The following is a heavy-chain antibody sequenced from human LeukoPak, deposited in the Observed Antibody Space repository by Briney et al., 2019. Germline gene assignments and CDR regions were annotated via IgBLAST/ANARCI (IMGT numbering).Heavy chain of an antibody. CDR1: GYTFTGYY. V-gene: IGHV1-2*02. Sequence: ASVKVSCKASGYTFTGYYIHWVRQAPGLGLEWMGWINPNNGGTKYAQKFQGRVTMTRDLSISTAYMDLSRLRSDDTAVYYCARSGGATDFDFWAQGTLVTVSS. CDR2: INPNNGGT. D-gene: IGHD1-26*01. CDR3: ARSGGATDFDF. J-gene: IGHJ4*02.